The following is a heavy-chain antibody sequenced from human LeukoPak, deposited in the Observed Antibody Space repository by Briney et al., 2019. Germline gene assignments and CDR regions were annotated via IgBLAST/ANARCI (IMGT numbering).Heavy chain of an antibody. CDR1: GFTFSSYA. D-gene: IGHD6-13*01. CDR2: ISYDGSNR. Sequence: GGSLRLSCAASGFTFSSYAMHWVRQAPGTGLEWVAAISYDGSNRYYADSVKGRFTISRDNSKNTLYLQMNSLRTEDTAVYYCVRLTAAGRRTDFDYWGQGTLVTVSS. J-gene: IGHJ4*02. CDR3: VRLTAAGRRTDFDY. V-gene: IGHV3-30*04.